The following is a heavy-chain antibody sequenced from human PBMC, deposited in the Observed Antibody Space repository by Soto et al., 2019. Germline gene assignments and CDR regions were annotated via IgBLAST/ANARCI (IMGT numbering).Heavy chain of an antibody. Sequence: QVQLQQWGAGLLKPSETLSLTCAVYGGSFSGYYWNWIRQPPGKGLEWIGEINHSGSTNYNPSLQSRVTISVDTSKNQFSLKLSSVTAADTAVYYCARGWGSIFDYWGQGTLVTVSS. J-gene: IGHJ4*02. CDR3: ARGWGSIFDY. CDR2: INHSGST. D-gene: IGHD7-27*01. CDR1: GGSFSGYY. V-gene: IGHV4-34*01.